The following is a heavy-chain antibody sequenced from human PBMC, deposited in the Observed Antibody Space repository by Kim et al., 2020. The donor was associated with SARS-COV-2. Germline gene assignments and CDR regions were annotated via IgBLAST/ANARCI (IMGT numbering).Heavy chain of an antibody. D-gene: IGHD6-19*01. CDR2: T. J-gene: IGHJ4*02. CDR3: ARPSLAVGFDY. V-gene: IGHV4-39*01. Sequence: TNDNPSLKSRVTISVDTSKNQFSLKLSSVPAADTAVYYCARPSLAVGFDYWGQGTLVTVSS.